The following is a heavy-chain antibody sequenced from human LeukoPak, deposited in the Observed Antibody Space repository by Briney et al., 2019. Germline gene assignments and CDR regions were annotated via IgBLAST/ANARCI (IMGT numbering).Heavy chain of an antibody. V-gene: IGHV4-4*07. CDR2: IYTSGST. CDR1: GGSISSYY. Sequence: SETLSLTCTVSGGSISSYYWSWIRQPAGKGLEWIGRIYTSGSTNYNPSLKSRVTMSVDTSKNQFSLKLSSVTAADTAVYYCASTAGYCSGGSCYRFDYWGQGTLVTVSS. D-gene: IGHD2-15*01. J-gene: IGHJ4*02. CDR3: ASTAGYCSGGSCYRFDY.